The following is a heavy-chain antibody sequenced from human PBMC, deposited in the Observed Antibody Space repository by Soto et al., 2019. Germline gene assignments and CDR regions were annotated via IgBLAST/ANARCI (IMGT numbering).Heavy chain of an antibody. V-gene: IGHV4-34*01. D-gene: IGHD6-19*01. CDR3: AREIAVAGSEYFDY. Sequence: SETLSLTCAVYGGSFSGYYWSWIRQPPGKGLEWIGEINHSGSTNYNPSLKSRVTISVDTSKNQFSLKLSSVTAADTAVYYCAREIAVAGSEYFDYWGQGTLVTVSS. J-gene: IGHJ4*02. CDR1: GGSFSGYY. CDR2: INHSGST.